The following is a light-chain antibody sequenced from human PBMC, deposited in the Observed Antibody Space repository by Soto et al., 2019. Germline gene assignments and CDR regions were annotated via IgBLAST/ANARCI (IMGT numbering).Light chain of an antibody. CDR3: SSYTDSSNYV. Sequence: QSVLTQPPSVSGAPGQRVTISCTGTSSNIGAGFDVHWYRHLPGTAPKLLIYGNNNRPSGVPDRFSGSESGSSASLAITGLQADDEADYYCSSYTDSSNYVFGTGTKLTVL. CDR2: GNN. CDR1: SSNIGAGFD. V-gene: IGLV1-40*01. J-gene: IGLJ1*01.